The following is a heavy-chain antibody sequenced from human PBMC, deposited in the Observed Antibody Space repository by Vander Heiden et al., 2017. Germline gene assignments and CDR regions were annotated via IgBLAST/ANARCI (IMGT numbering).Heavy chain of an antibody. D-gene: IGHD1-26*01. J-gene: IGHJ3*02. CDR1: GFTFDDYA. CDR3: AKSMKWELPDAFDI. CDR2: ISWNSGSI. V-gene: IGHV3-9*01. Sequence: EVQLVESGGGLVQPGRSLRLSCAASGFTFDDYALPWVRQAPGKGLEWVSGISWNSGSIGYADSVKGRFTIARDNAKNSLYLQMNSLRAEDTALDDCAKSMKWELPDAFDIWGQGTMVTVAS.